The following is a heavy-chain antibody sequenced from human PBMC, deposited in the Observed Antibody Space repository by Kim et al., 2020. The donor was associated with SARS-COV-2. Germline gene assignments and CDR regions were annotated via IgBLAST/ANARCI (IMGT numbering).Heavy chain of an antibody. J-gene: IGHJ4*01. CDR2: ISYDGSNK. CDR1: GFTFSSYG. D-gene: IGHD5-18*01. Sequence: GGSLRLSCAASGFTFSSYGMHWVRQAPGKGLEWVAVISYDGSNKYYADSVKGRFTISRDNSKNTLYLQMNSLRAEDTAGYYCAKAVYSYGLVVHPFDYWG. V-gene: IGHV3-30*18. CDR3: AKAVYSYGLVVHPFDY.